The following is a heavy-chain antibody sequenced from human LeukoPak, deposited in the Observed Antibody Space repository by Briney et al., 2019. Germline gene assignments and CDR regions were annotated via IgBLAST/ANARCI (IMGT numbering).Heavy chain of an antibody. V-gene: IGHV3-53*01. CDR3: ARLYSFFDY. D-gene: IGHD6-13*01. CDR2: FYRGDST. Sequence: PGGSLRLSCAASGFTVSSIYMYWVLQAPGKGLEWVSFFYRGDSTYYADSVKGRFTISRDNSKNTLYLQMNSLRAEDTAVYYCARLYSFFDYWGQGTLVTVSS. J-gene: IGHJ4*02. CDR1: GFTVSSIY.